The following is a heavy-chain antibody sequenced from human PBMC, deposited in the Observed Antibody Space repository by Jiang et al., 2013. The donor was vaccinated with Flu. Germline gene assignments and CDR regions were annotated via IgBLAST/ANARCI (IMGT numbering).Heavy chain of an antibody. Sequence: QLVESGGDLVQPGGSLRLSCAASGFTFSYYAMHWGPPGSRQGGWSGVALIRFDGSNEFYADSVKGRFTISRDNSKNTVYLQMNSLRAEDTALYYCATLRGSTFDTYVADHWGQGTLVTVSS. V-gene: IGHV3-30*02. D-gene: IGHD2-2*01. J-gene: IGHJ4*02. CDR3: ATLRGSTFDTYVADH. CDR1: GFTFSYYA. CDR2: IRFDGSNE.